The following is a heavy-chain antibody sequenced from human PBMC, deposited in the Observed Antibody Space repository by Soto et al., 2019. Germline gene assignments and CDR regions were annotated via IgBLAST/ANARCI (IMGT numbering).Heavy chain of an antibody. CDR3: ARHYPTAVSGAGWFDT. V-gene: IGHV1-69*01. CDR1: GGSDVFNNYP. J-gene: IGHJ5*02. D-gene: IGHD6-19*01. CDR2: IITMFNTA. Sequence: QVQLVQSGAEIKKPASSVKVSCKASGGSDVFNNYPVSWVRQAPEQGLELMGAIITMFNTADYAQRFLGRVTITADEFTRTVYMELTSLTSDDTAVYYCARHYPTAVSGAGWFDTWGQGTLVTVSS.